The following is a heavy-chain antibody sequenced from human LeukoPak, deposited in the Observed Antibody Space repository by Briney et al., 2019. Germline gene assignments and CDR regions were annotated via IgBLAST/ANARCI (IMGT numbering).Heavy chain of an antibody. J-gene: IGHJ6*02. CDR1: GGTFSSYA. V-gene: IGHV1-69*04. CDR2: IIPILGIA. CDR3: ARDDRFGVVIKLPYGGGMDV. D-gene: IGHD3-3*01. Sequence: SVKVSCKASGGTFSSYAISWVRQAPGQGLEWMGRIIPILGIANYAQKFQGRVTITADKSTSTAYMELSSLRSEDTAVYYCARDDRFGVVIKLPYGGGMDVWGQGTTVTVSS.